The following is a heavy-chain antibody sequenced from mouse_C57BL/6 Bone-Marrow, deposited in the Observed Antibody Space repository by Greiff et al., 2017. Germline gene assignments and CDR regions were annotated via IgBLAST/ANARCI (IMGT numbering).Heavy chain of an antibody. Sequence: EVKLVESGGGLVKPGGSLKLSCAASGFTFSDYGMHWVRQAPEKGLEWVAYISSGSSTIYYADTVKGRFTLSRDNAKNTLFLQMTSLRSEDTAMYYCARPWKAHYAMDVWGQGTSVTVSS. CDR2: ISSGSSTI. V-gene: IGHV5-17*01. CDR1: GFTFSDYG. D-gene: IGHD3-2*02. CDR3: ARPWKAHYAMDV. J-gene: IGHJ4*01.